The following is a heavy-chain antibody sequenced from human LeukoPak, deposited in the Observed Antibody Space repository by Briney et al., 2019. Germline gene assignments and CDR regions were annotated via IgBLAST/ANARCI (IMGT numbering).Heavy chain of an antibody. CDR1: GYTFTSYY. J-gene: IGHJ4*02. Sequence: ASVKVSCKASGYTFTSYYMHWVRQAPGQGLEWMGIINPSGGSTSYAQEFQGRVTMTRDTSTSTVYMELSSLRSEDTAVYYCARDRYRAGYFDYWGQGTLVTVSS. CDR2: INPSGGST. V-gene: IGHV1-46*01. CDR3: ARDRYRAGYFDY. D-gene: IGHD3-16*02.